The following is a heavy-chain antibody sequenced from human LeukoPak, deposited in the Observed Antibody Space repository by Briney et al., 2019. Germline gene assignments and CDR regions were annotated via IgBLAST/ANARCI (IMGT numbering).Heavy chain of an antibody. CDR2: ISPYNGNT. Sequence: ASVKVSCKASGYTFTSYGISWVRQAPGQGLEWMGWISPYNGNTNYAQKLQGRVTMTRNTSISTAYMELSSLRSEDTAVYYCARAGSGSYSYYFDYWGQGTLVTVSS. J-gene: IGHJ4*02. CDR1: GYTFTSYG. V-gene: IGHV1-18*01. D-gene: IGHD1-26*01. CDR3: ARAGSGSYSYYFDY.